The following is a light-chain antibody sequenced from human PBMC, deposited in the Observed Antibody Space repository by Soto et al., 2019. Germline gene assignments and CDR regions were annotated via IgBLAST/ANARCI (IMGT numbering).Light chain of an antibody. CDR1: SSDVGGYNY. CDR2: DVS. V-gene: IGLV2-14*03. Sequence: QSALTQPASVSGSPGQSITISCTGTSSDVGGYNYVSWYQQHPDKAPKLMIYDVSNRPSGVSNRFSGSKSGNTASLTISGLQAEDEADYYFSSYTSSSTLAFGTGTKLTVL. CDR3: SSYTSSSTLA. J-gene: IGLJ1*01.